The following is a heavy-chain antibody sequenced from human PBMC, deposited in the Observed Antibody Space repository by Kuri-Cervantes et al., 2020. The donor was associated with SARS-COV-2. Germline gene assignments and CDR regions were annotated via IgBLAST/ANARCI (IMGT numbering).Heavy chain of an antibody. CDR3: ARFRITMREFDP. CDR1: GYTFTGYY. Sequence: ASVKVSCKASGYTFTGYYMHWVRQAPGQGLEWMGWINPNSGGTNYAQKFQGRVTMTRDTSISTAYMELSRLRSDDTAVYYCARFRITMREFDPWGQGTLVTVSS. V-gene: IGHV1-2*02. CDR2: INPNSGGT. J-gene: IGHJ5*02. D-gene: IGHD3-22*01.